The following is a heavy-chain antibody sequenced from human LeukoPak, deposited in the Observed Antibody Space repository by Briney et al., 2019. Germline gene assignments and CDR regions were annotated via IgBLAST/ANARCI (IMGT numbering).Heavy chain of an antibody. CDR1: GYTFTSYG. CDR3: ARVGWLRAEEGNFDY. V-gene: IGHV1-2*02. CDR2: INPNSGGT. Sequence: GASVKVSCKASGYTFTSYGISWVRQAPGQGLEWMGWINPNSGGTNYAQQFQGRVTMTRDTSISTAYMELSRLRSDDRAVYYCARVGWLRAEEGNFDYWGQGTLVTVSS. J-gene: IGHJ4*02. D-gene: IGHD5-12*01.